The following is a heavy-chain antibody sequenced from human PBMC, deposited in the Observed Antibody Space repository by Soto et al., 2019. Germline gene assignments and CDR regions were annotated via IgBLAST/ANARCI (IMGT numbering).Heavy chain of an antibody. CDR1: GYSFTSYW. CDR3: ARHSPYYDVWSGYPRTSMEV. CDR2: IYPGDSDT. Sequence: GESLKISCKGSGYSFTSYWIGWVRQMPGKGLERMGIIYPGDSDTRHSPSFQGQVTISADKSISTAYLQWSSLKASDTAMYYCARHSPYYDVWSGYPRTSMEVWDQGTTVTVSS. J-gene: IGHJ6*02. V-gene: IGHV5-51*01. D-gene: IGHD3-3*01.